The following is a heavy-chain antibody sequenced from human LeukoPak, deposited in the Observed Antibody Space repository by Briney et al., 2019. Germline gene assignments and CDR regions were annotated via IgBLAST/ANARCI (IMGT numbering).Heavy chain of an antibody. CDR3: ARGGSYGGYHSY. D-gene: IGHD4-23*01. Sequence: GGSLRLSCAASGFTFSSYAMSWVRQAPGKGLEWVSAISGSGGSTYHANSVKGRFTISRDNSKNTLYLQMNSLRAEDTALYYCARGGSYGGYHSYWGQGTLVTVSS. J-gene: IGHJ4*02. CDR2: ISGSGGST. CDR1: GFTFSSYA. V-gene: IGHV3-23*01.